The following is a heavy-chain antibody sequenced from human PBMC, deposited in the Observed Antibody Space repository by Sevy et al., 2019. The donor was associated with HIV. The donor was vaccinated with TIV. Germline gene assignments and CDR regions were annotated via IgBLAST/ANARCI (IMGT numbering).Heavy chain of an antibody. V-gene: IGHV3-21*01. CDR2: ISGSSTYM. D-gene: IGHD3-10*01. CDR1: GFIFRNYS. Sequence: GGSLRLSCAASGFIFRNYSMNWVRQAPGKGLEWVASISGSSTYMNHAGSVKGRFTISRDNAKNSLYLQMNSLRGEDKARYYCARDVRGAMIRGVIGWFDPWGRGTLVTVSS. CDR3: ARDVRGAMIRGVIGWFDP. J-gene: IGHJ5*02.